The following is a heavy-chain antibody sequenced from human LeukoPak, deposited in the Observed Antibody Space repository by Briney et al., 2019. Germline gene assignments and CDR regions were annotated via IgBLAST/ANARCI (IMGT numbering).Heavy chain of an antibody. CDR2: ISCSGGST. CDR1: GFTFSNYA. J-gene: IGHJ4*02. Sequence: GGSLRLSCAASGFTFSNYAMNWVRQAPGKGLEWVSAISCSGGSTYYADSVKDRFTISRDNSKNTLYLQMNSLRAEDTAVYYCAKERGSSWYSIDYWGQGTLVTVSS. D-gene: IGHD6-13*01. CDR3: AKERGSSWYSIDY. V-gene: IGHV3-23*01.